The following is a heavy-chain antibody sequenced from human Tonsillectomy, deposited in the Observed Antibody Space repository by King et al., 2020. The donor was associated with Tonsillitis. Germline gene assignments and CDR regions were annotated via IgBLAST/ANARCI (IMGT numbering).Heavy chain of an antibody. CDR1: GFSFSSYP. J-gene: IGHJ4*02. CDR3: ARGPGIWGASDYFDY. CDR2: ISYDGSKR. V-gene: IGHV3-30*04. D-gene: IGHD3-16*01. Sequence: VQLVESGGGVVQPGRSLRLSCAASGFSFSSYPMHWVRQAPGKGLEWVAVISYDGSKRYSADSVKGRFTISRDDSKNTLYLQMNSLRAEDTAIYYCARGPGIWGASDYFDYWGLGTLLTVSS.